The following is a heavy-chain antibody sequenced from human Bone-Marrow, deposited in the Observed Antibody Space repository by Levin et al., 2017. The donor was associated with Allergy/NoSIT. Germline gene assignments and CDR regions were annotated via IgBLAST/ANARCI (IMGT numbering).Heavy chain of an antibody. J-gene: IGHJ3*02. V-gene: IGHV3-69-1*01. D-gene: IGHD1-1*01. CDR1: GFSFSNYN. Sequence: PSETLSLTCAASGFSFSNYNMNWVRQAPGKGLEWVSSITSTSDRYYGDSVKGRFTIPRDNARKSLYLHMTSLRAEDTAGYYCARDRGLDDAFDIWGQGTMVTVSS. CDR2: ITSTSDR. CDR3: ARDRGLDDAFDI.